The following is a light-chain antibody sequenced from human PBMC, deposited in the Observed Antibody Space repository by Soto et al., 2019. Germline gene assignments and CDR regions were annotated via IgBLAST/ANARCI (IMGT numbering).Light chain of an antibody. CDR1: QSISSY. CDR3: QQYTQWPIT. Sequence: DIQLTQSPSSLSASVLGRVTITCLASQSISSYLNWYQHKQGKHTKLLIYVESRLQSGVPSRFSGSGSGRDFTITISSLQSEDFEVYYCQQYTQWPITVGQGTQREIK. V-gene: IGKV1-39*01. J-gene: IGKJ5*01. CDR2: VES.